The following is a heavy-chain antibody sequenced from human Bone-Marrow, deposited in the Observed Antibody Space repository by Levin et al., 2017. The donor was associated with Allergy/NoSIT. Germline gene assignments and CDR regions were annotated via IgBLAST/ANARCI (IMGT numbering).Heavy chain of an antibody. CDR3: AREWQAAAGDY. V-gene: IGHV3-30*04. CDR2: ISYDGGRE. D-gene: IGHD6-13*01. CDR1: GFSFSGSA. J-gene: IGHJ4*02. Sequence: GESLKISCAASGFSFSGSAMHWVRQAPGKGLEWVAAISYDGGRENYADSVRGRFTISRDNSNSTLFLQMNSLRPDDTAVYYCAREWQAAAGDYWGQGTLATVSS.